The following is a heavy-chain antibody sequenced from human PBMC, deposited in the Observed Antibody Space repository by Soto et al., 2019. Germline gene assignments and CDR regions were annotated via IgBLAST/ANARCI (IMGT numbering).Heavy chain of an antibody. CDR2: ISAYNGNT. J-gene: IGHJ4*02. Sequence: QVQLVQSGAEVKKPGSSVKVSCKASGYTFTSYGISWVRQAPGQGLEWMGWISAYNGNTNDAQKLQGRVTMTTDTSTSTAYMELRILRSNDTAVDYCARTLLWFEYFTSDYLGQGTLVTVSS. CDR1: GYTFTSYG. CDR3: ARTLLWFEYFTSDY. D-gene: IGHD3-10*01. V-gene: IGHV1-18*01.